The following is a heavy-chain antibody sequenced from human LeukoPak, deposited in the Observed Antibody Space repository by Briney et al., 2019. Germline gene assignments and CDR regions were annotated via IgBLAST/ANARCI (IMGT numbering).Heavy chain of an antibody. CDR2: ISSSGSTI. CDR1: GFTFSSYS. Sequence: GGSLRLSCAASGFTFSSYSMDWVRQAPGKGLEWVSYISSSGSTIYYADSVKGRFTISRDNAKNSLYLQMNSLRAEDTAVYYCARAPTLYSIVDYYYGMDVGGQGTTVTVSS. D-gene: IGHD2-15*01. V-gene: IGHV3-48*01. J-gene: IGHJ6*02. CDR3: ARAPTLYSIVDYYYGMDV.